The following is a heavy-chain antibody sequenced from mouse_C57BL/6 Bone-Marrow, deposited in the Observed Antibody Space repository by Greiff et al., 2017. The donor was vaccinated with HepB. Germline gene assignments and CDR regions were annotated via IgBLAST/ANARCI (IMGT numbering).Heavy chain of an antibody. CDR2: ISSGGDYI. CDR1: GFTFSSYA. D-gene: IGHD1-1*01. J-gene: IGHJ1*03. CDR3: TRDHYYGSGYCWSFDV. V-gene: IGHV5-9-1*02. Sequence: EVKLVESGEGLVKPGGSLKLSCAASGFTFSSYAMSWVRQTPEKRLEWVAYISSGGDYIYYADTVKGRYTISRDNARNTLYLQMSSLKSEDTAMYYCTRDHYYGSGYCWSFDVWGTGTTVTVSS.